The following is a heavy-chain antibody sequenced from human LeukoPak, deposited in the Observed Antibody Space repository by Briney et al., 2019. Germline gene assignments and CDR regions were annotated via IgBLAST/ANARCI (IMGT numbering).Heavy chain of an antibody. CDR1: GFTFSSYA. CDR3: ARSRTGYPFDY. D-gene: IGHD1-14*01. CDR2: ISYDGSNK. J-gene: IGHJ4*02. Sequence: GGSLRLSCAASGFTFSSYAMHWVRQAPGKGLEWVAVISYDGSNKYYADSVKGRFTISRDNSKNTLYLQMNSLRPEDTAVYYCARSRTGYPFDYWGQGTLVTVSS. V-gene: IGHV3-30-3*01.